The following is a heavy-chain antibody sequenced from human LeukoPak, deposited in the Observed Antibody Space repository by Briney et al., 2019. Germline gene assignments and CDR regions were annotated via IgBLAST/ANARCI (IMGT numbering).Heavy chain of an antibody. CDR1: GGSISSSSFY. V-gene: IGHV4-39*01. CDR2: IYYSGNT. J-gene: IGHJ4*02. CDR3: ARHPVRLFDY. Sequence: SETLSLTCTVSGGSISSSSFYWGWIRQPPGKGLEWIGSIYYSGNTYYNPSLKSRVSISVDTSKNQFSLKLSSVTAADTAVYYCARHPVRLFDYWGQGTLVTVSA. D-gene: IGHD1-1*01.